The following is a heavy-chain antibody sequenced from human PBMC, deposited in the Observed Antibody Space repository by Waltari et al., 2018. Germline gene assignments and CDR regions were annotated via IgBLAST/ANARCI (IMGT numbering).Heavy chain of an antibody. CDR3: ARHVPYHYYFDY. J-gene: IGHJ4*02. CDR2: IYHSGST. CDR1: GYSISSGYY. Sequence: QVQLQESGPGLVKPSETLSLTCAVSGYSISSGYYWVWIRQPPGKGLEWIGSIYHSGSTYYNPSLKSRVTISVDTSKNQFSLKLSSVTAADTAVYYCARHVPYHYYFDYWGQGTLVTVSS. D-gene: IGHD2-2*01. V-gene: IGHV4-38-2*01.